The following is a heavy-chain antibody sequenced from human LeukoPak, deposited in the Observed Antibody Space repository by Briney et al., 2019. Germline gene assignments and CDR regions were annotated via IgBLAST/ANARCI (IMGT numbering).Heavy chain of an antibody. CDR3: ATHYDVLTDYAAAAFDI. CDR2: IYYSGTT. CDR1: GGSISPYY. Sequence: TSETLSLTCTVSGGSISPYYWSWIRQPPGKGLEWIGYIYYSGTTHYNPSLESRVTMSVDTSKNQFSLKLSSVTAADTAVYYCATHYDVLTDYAAAAFDIWGQGTMVTVSS. J-gene: IGHJ3*02. D-gene: IGHD3-9*01. V-gene: IGHV4-59*08.